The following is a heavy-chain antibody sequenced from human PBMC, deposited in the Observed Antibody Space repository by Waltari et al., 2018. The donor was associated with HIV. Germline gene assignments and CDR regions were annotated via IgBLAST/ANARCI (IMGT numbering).Heavy chain of an antibody. D-gene: IGHD2-8*01. CDR3: VRHSRGTGVDTEAFDS. J-gene: IGHJ4*02. CDR2: VSSSGST. V-gene: IGHV4-39*01. CDR1: SVSISSTPYC. Sequence: QLQLQESGPGLVKPSETLSLTCTVSSVSISSTPYCWGWIRQPPGKGLEWIGGVSSSGSTYYTPSLRRRVTISVDTSRNHFSLRLTSVTAADTAVYFCVRHSRGTGVDTEAFDSWGQGTRVTVSS.